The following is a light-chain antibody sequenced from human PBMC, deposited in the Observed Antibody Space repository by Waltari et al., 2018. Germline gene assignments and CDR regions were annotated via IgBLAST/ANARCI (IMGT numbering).Light chain of an antibody. Sequence: EIVLTQSPASVSLSPGDRATLSCRASQSVGRTLAWYQQRPGQAPRLLIYDASTRATGIPDRFSGSGSGTDFSLTISRLEPEDFAVYYCQKYGTRPATFGQGTKVEVK. J-gene: IGKJ1*01. CDR2: DAS. CDR1: QSVGRT. V-gene: IGKV3-20*01. CDR3: QKYGTRPAT.